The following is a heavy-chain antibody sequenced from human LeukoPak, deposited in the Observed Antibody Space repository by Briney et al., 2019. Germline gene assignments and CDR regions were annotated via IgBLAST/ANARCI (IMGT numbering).Heavy chain of an antibody. J-gene: IGHJ5*02. Sequence: SVKVSCKASGGTFSSYAISWVRQAPGQGLEWMGRIIPIFGAANYAQKFQGRVTITADESTSTAYMELSSLRSEDTAVYYCARAPFNRITMVRGVIGWFDPWGQGTLVTVSS. CDR1: GGTFSSYA. CDR2: IIPIFGAA. D-gene: IGHD3-10*01. V-gene: IGHV1-69*13. CDR3: ARAPFNRITMVRGVIGWFDP.